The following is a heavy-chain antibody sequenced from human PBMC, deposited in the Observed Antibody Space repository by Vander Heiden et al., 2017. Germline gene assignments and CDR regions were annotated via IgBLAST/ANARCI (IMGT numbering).Heavy chain of an antibody. J-gene: IGHJ1*01. CDR1: GFRFSDYT. CDR3: TRGPSGNYES. CDR2: ISTTGSTT. D-gene: IGHD1-26*01. V-gene: IGHV3-48*04. Sequence: EVQLVESGGGLVQPGGSLRLSCSASGFRFSDYTMNWVRQTPGKRLEWVAYISTTGSTTYYAGSVEGRFTISRDDDKKSLFLHMNSLSGEDTALYYCTRGPSGNYESWGQGTRGSVSS.